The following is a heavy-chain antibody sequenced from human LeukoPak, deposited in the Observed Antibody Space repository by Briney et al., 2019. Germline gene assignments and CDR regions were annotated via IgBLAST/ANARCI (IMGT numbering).Heavy chain of an antibody. V-gene: IGHV3-30*19. D-gene: IGHD3-3*01. CDR3: ARGGYDFWSGYRIDY. J-gene: IGHJ4*02. Sequence: GRSLRLSCAVSGFTFSRSDMHWVRQAPGKGLEWVAVISYDGSNKYYADSVKGRFTISRDNSKNTLYLQMNSLRAEDTAVYYCARGGYDFWSGYRIDYWGQGTLVTVSS. CDR1: GFTFSRSD. CDR2: ISYDGSNK.